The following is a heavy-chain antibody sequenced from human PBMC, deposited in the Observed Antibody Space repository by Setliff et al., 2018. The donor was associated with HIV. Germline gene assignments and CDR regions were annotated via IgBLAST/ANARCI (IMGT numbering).Heavy chain of an antibody. CDR1: GFTFSSYG. J-gene: IGHJ4*02. CDR3: AKPTTVVTSYYFDS. CDR2: ISYDGSNK. Sequence: GGSLRLSCAASGFTFSSYGMHWVRQAPGKGLEWVAVISYDGSNKYYADSVKGRFTISRDNSNNMLYLQMNSLTTEDTAVYYCAKPTTVVTSYYFDSWGQGTQVTVSS. V-gene: IGHV3-30*18. D-gene: IGHD4-17*01.